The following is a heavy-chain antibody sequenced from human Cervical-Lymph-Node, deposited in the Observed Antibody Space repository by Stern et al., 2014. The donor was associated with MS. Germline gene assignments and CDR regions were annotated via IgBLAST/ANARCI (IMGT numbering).Heavy chain of an antibody. CDR1: GASISTVGYY. V-gene: IGHV4-31*03. Sequence: QVQLVQSGPGLVKPSQTLSLTCTVSGASISTVGYYWSWIRQHPGKGLEWIAYIAYIGSTFYNPALKSRVSISADTSKNQFSLNLASVTASDTALYNCARSDRLWGSFDYWGQGTLVAVSS. CDR3: ARSDRLWGSFDY. CDR2: IAYIGST. J-gene: IGHJ4*02. D-gene: IGHD3-16*01.